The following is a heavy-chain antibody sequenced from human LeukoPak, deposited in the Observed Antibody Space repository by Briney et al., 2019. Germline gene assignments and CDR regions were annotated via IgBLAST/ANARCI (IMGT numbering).Heavy chain of an antibody. CDR1: GFTFSSYS. D-gene: IGHD3-22*01. CDR2: ISSSSSYI. V-gene: IGHV3-21*04. Sequence: PGRSLRLSCAASGFTFSSYSMNWVRQPPGKGLEWVSSISSSSSYIYYADSVKGRFTISRDNAKNSLYLQMNSLRAEDTAVYYCARGSSGSFDYWGQGTLVTVSS. J-gene: IGHJ4*02. CDR3: ARGSSGSFDY.